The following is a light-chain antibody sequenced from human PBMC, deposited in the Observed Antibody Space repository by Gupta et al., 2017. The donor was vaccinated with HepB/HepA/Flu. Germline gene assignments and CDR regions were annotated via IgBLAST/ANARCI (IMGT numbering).Light chain of an antibody. CDR3: AAWDDSMNGPV. CDR2: NNN. CDR1: SSNIGSNT. V-gene: IGLV1-44*01. J-gene: IGLJ2*01. Sequence: SVLTQPPSASWTPGQRVTISCSGSSSNIGSNTVNWYQQLPGTAPKLLIYNNNRRPSGVPDRFSGSKSGTSASLAISGLQAEYEADYYCAAWDDSMNGPVFGGGTKLTVL.